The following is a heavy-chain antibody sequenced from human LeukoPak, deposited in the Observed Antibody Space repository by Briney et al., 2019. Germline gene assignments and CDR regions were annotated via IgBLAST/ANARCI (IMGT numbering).Heavy chain of an antibody. CDR2: IYYSGST. CDR3: ARMVVGEVHFDY. CDR1: GGSISSSSYY. J-gene: IGHJ4*02. V-gene: IGHV4-39*07. D-gene: IGHD3-3*01. Sequence: PSETLSLTCTVSGGSISSSSYYWGWVRQPPGKGLEWIGTIYYSGSTYYNPSLKSRVTISVDTSKNQFSLKLSSVTAADTAVYYCARMVVGEVHFDYWGQGTLVTVSS.